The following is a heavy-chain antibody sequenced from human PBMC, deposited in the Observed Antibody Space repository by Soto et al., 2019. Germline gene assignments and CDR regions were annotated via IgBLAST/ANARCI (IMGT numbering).Heavy chain of an antibody. D-gene: IGHD3-10*01. CDR2: IWYDGSNK. J-gene: IGHJ6*04. CDR3: ARERRSGPPRYYGMDV. V-gene: IGHV3-33*01. Sequence: QVQLVESGGGVVQPGRSLRLSCAASGFTFSSYGMHWVRQAPGKGLEWVAVIWYDGSNKYYADSVKGRFTISRDNSKNTLYLQMNGLRAEDTAVYYSARERRSGPPRYYGMDVWGKGTTVTVSS. CDR1: GFTFSSYG.